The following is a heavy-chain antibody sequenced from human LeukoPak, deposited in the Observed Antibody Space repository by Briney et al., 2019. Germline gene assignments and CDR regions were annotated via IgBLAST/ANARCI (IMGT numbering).Heavy chain of an antibody. D-gene: IGHD3-10*01. CDR3: ARDYYGSGSYSSWYFDY. CDR1: GYTFTGYY. CDR2: INPNSGGT. J-gene: IGHJ4*02. V-gene: IGHV1-2*06. Sequence: VSVKVSCKASGYTFTGYYMHWVRQAPGQGREGMGRINPNSGGTNYAQKFQGRVTVNRDTSISTAYMELSRLRSDDTAVYYCARDYYGSGSYSSWYFDYWGQGTLVTVSS.